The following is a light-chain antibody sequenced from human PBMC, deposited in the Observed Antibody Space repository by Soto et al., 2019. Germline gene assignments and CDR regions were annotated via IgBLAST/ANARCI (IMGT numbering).Light chain of an antibody. CDR2: DVS. CDR1: QGVTTN. Sequence: EIVVTQPPANLSESPGERVTLSCRAGQGVTTNFAWYQQKSGQSPRLLIYDVSTRATGVPARFSGTGSETDFTLTISGLQFVDCAVYFCQLYKNSPFPFGHRSRLEI. CDR3: QLYKNSPFP. V-gene: IGKV3-15*01. J-gene: IGKJ5*01.